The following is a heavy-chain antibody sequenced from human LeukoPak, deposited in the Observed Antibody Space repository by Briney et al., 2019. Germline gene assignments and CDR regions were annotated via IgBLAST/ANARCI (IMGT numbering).Heavy chain of an antibody. Sequence: ASVKVSCKASGYTFTSFYMHWVRQAPGQGLEWMGIINPSGGSTSYAQKFQGRVTMTRDTSTSTVYMELSSLRSEDTAVYYCAKVGAANESDYWGQGTLVTVSS. CDR2: INPSGGST. D-gene: IGHD2-15*01. CDR3: AKVGAANESDY. CDR1: GYTFTSFY. J-gene: IGHJ4*02. V-gene: IGHV1-46*01.